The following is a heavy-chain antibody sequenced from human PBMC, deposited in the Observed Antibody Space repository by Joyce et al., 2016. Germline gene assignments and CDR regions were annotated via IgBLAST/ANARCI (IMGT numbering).Heavy chain of an antibody. J-gene: IGHJ3*02. CDR1: GYIFTTYG. Sequence: QVQLVKSGSEVKKPGASVEFSCKASGYIFTTYGISWVRPAPGQGFEWMGWISTHHGNTKYAQKFQGRVTMTIDTSTSTAYMELESLRSDDTAVYYCARDIHYYNSSGYYWGAFDIWGQGTMVSVSS. D-gene: IGHD3-22*01. CDR3: ARDIHYYNSSGYYWGAFDI. V-gene: IGHV1-18*01. CDR2: ISTHHGNT.